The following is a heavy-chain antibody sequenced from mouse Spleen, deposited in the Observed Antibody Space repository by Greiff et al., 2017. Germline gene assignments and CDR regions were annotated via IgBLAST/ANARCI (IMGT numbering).Heavy chain of an antibody. J-gene: IGHJ1*01. D-gene: IGHD1-1*01. CDR3: ARDGSSYGWYFDG. V-gene: IGHV4-1*02. CDR1: GFDFSRYW. CDR2: INPDSSTI. Sequence: EVKLMESGGGLVRPGGSLKLSCAASGFDFSRYWMSWVRQAPGKGLEWIGEINPDSSTINYTPSLKDKFIISRDNAKNTLYLQMSKVRSEDTALYYCARDGSSYGWYFDGWGAGTTVTVSS.